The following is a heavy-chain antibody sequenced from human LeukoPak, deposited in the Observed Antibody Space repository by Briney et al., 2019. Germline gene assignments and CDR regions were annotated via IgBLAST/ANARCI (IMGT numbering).Heavy chain of an antibody. J-gene: IGHJ4*02. CDR3: AREYYDSSGYLPYFDY. CDR2: IYSGGST. V-gene: IGHV3-66*02. CDR1: GFTVSSNY. Sequence: QPGGSLRLSCAASGFTVSSNYMSWVRQAPGKGLEWGSVIYSGGSTYYADSVKGRFTISRDNSKNTLYLQMNSLRAEDTAVYYCAREYYDSSGYLPYFDYWGQGTLVTVSS. D-gene: IGHD3-22*01.